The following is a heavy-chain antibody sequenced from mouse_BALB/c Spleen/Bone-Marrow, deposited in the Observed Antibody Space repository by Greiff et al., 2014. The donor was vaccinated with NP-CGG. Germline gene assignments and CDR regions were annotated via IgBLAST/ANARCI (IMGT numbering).Heavy chain of an antibody. CDR2: IDPANGNT. CDR1: GFNIKDTY. D-gene: IGHD1-1*01. Sequence: EVQLQESGAELVKPGASVKLSCTASGFNIKDTYMHWVKQRPEQGLEWIGRIDPANGNTKYDPKFQSKATITADTSSNTAYLQLSSLTSEDTAVYYCASYYYGSYGFAYWGQGTLVTVSA. J-gene: IGHJ3*01. CDR3: ASYYYGSYGFAY. V-gene: IGHV14-3*02.